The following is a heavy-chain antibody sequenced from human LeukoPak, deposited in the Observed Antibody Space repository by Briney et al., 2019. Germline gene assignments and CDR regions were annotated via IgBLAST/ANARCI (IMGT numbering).Heavy chain of an antibody. CDR3: ARQGGLYHYDSSGSKYYFDY. CDR1: GYSFTSHW. Sequence: GESLKISCKGSGYSFTSHWFGWVRQMPGKGLEWMGIIYPGDSDTSYSPSFQGQVTISADKSISTAYLQWSSLKASDTAMYYCARQGGLYHYDSSGSKYYFDYWGQGTLVTVSS. V-gene: IGHV5-51*01. J-gene: IGHJ4*02. CDR2: IYPGDSDT. D-gene: IGHD3-22*01.